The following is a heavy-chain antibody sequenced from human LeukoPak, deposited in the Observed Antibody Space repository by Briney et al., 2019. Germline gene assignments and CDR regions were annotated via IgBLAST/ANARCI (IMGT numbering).Heavy chain of an antibody. D-gene: IGHD2-15*01. CDR3: ARGIPGGVVVVVAATGEYNWIDP. CDR2: INHSGST. J-gene: IGHJ5*02. CDR1: GGSFSGYY. V-gene: IGHV4-34*01. Sequence: SETLSLTCAVYGGSFSGYYWSWIRQPPGKGLEWIGEINHSGSTNYNPSLKSRVTISVDTSKNQFSLKLSSVTAADTAVYYCARGIPGGVVVVVAATGEYNWIDPWGQGTLVTVSS.